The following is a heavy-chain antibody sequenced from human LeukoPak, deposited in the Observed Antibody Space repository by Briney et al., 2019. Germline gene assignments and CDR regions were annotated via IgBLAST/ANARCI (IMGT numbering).Heavy chain of an antibody. CDR2: ISSSGSTI. Sequence: PGGSLRLSCAVSGFTLSDYYMSWIRQAPGKGLEWVSYISSSGSTIYYADSVKGRFTISRDNAKNSLYLQMNSLRAEDTAVYYCARDRYGDYRGWFDPWGQGTLVTVSS. D-gene: IGHD4-17*01. J-gene: IGHJ5*02. CDR3: ARDRYGDYRGWFDP. CDR1: GFTLSDYY. V-gene: IGHV3-11*01.